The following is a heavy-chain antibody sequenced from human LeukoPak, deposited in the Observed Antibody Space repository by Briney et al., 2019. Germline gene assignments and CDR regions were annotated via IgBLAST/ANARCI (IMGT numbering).Heavy chain of an antibody. Sequence: SETLSLTCTVSGGSISSGRYYWSWIRQPAGKGLEWIGRIYTSGSTNYNPSLKRRVTISVDTSKNQFSLKLSSVTAADTAVYYCARDLVVVAATVRSSGWFDPWGQGTLVTVSS. CDR1: GGSISSGRYY. V-gene: IGHV4-61*02. J-gene: IGHJ5*02. CDR2: IYTSGST. CDR3: ARDLVVVAATVRSSGWFDP. D-gene: IGHD2-15*01.